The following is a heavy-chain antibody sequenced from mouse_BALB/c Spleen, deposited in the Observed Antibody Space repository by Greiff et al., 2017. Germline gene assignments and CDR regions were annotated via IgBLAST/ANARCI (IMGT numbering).Heavy chain of an antibody. CDR3: ARLGYDGPYYYAMDY. V-gene: IGHV1-18*01. CDR1: GYSFTGYT. Sequence: EVKLQESGPELVKPGASMKISCKASGYSFTGYTMNWVKQSHGKNLEWIGLINPYNGGTSYNQKFKGKATLTVDKSSSTAYMELLSLTSEDSAVYYCARLGYDGPYYYAMDYWGQGTSVTVSS. CDR2: INPYNGGT. J-gene: IGHJ4*01. D-gene: IGHD2-3*01.